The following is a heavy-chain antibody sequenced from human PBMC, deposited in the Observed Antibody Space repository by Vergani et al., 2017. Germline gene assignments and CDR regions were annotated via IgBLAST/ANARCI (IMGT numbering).Heavy chain of an antibody. CDR1: GFTFSTYA. CDR2: ISSDGGST. Sequence: EVQLLESGGGLVQPGGSLRLSCAASGFTFSTYAMTWVRQAPGKGLELVSTISSDGGSTYYADSVKGRFTISRDNAKNSLYLQMNSLRAEDMALYYCAKDSSPIAAAGTGGWIDYWGQGALVTVSS. CDR3: AKDSSPIAAAGTGGWIDY. V-gene: IGHV3-23*01. D-gene: IGHD6-13*01. J-gene: IGHJ4*02.